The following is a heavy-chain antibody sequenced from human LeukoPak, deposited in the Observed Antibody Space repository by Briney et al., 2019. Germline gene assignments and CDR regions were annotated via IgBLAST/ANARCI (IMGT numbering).Heavy chain of an antibody. CDR2: IYYSGST. V-gene: IGHV4-39*01. CDR3: ARPRRDIVVVSWYFGL. D-gene: IGHD3-22*01. Sequence: SETLSLTCTVSGGSISSSSYYWGWIRQPPGKGLEWIGSIYYSGSTYYNPSLKSRVTISVDTSKNQFSLKLSSVTAADTAVYYCARPRRDIVVVSWYFGLWGRGTLVTVSS. CDR1: GGSISSSSYY. J-gene: IGHJ2*01.